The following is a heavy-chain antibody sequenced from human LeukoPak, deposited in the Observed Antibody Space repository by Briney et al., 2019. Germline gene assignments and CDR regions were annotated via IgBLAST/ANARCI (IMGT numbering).Heavy chain of an antibody. D-gene: IGHD3-10*01. Sequence: GGSLRLSCAASGFTFSSYAMSWVRQAPGKGLEWVSAISGSGGSTYYADSVKGRFTISRDNSKNMLYLQMNCLRAEDTAVYYCAKDPKGRYYYYGMDVWGQGTTVTVSS. CDR3: AKDPKGRYYYYGMDV. J-gene: IGHJ6*02. CDR2: ISGSGGST. CDR1: GFTFSSYA. V-gene: IGHV3-23*01.